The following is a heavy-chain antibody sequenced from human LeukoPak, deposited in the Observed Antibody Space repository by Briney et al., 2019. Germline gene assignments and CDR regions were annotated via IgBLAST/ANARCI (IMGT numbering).Heavy chain of an antibody. V-gene: IGHV4-34*01. CDR2: IYHSGST. J-gene: IGHJ4*02. Sequence: SETLSLTCAVYGGSFSGYYWSWIRQPPGKGLEWIGEIYHSGSTNYNPSLKSRVTISVDTSKNQFSLKLSSVTAADTAVYYCARLYCGGDCSQGNYFDYWGQGTLVTVSS. CDR1: GGSFSGYY. D-gene: IGHD2-21*02. CDR3: ARLYCGGDCSQGNYFDY.